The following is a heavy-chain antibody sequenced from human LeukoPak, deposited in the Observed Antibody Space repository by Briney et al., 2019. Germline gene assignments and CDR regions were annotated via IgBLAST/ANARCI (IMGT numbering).Heavy chain of an antibody. CDR2: IYHSGST. V-gene: IGHV4-38-2*02. D-gene: IGHD4-23*01. J-gene: IGHJ4*02. CDR3: ARGPTVEYFDH. CDR1: GGSIRSYY. Sequence: KTSETLSLTCTVSGGSIRSYYWGWIRQPPGKGLEWIGSIYHSGSTSYNASLKSRVTISIDMSKNQFSLRLNSVTAADTAVYYCARGPTVEYFDHWGQGTLVTVSS.